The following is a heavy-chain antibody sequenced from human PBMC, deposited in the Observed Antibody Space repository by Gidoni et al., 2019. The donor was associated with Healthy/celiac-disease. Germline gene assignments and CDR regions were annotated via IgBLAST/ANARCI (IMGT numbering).Heavy chain of an antibody. CDR2: ISYDGSNK. CDR3: AKDDSLLYYYDSSGYYYDY. Sequence: QVQLVESGGGVVPPGRSLRLSCAASGFPFSRYGLHWVRPAPGKGLEWVAVISYDGSNKYYADSVKGRFTISRDNSKNTLYLQMNSLRAEDTAVYYCAKDDSLLYYYDSSGYYYDYWGQGTLVTVSS. CDR1: GFPFSRYG. D-gene: IGHD3-22*01. V-gene: IGHV3-30*18. J-gene: IGHJ4*02.